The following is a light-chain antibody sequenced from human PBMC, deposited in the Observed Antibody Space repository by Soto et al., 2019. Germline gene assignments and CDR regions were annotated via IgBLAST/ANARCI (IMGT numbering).Light chain of an antibody. J-gene: IGKJ1*01. V-gene: IGKV3-20*01. CDR3: QQYGSSFAT. CDR1: QSVSSN. CDR2: GAS. Sequence: VLTQSPGTLSLSPGERATLSCRASQSVSSNLAWYRQTPGQAPRLLIYGASTRATDTPARFSGSGSGTDFTLTISRVEPADFAVYYCQQYGSSFATFGQGTQVE.